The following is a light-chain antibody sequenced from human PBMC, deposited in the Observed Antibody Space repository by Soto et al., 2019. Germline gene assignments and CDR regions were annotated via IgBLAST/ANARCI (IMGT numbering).Light chain of an antibody. J-gene: IGKJ1*01. CDR2: DAS. CDR3: QQYDNWWT. Sequence: EIVMTQSPATLSVSPGERATLSCRASHSVSSNLAWYQQKPGQAPRLLIYDASTRATGIPVRFSGSGSGTEFTLNISSLQSEDFAVYYCQQYDNWWTFGQGARVEIK. CDR1: HSVSSN. V-gene: IGKV3-15*01.